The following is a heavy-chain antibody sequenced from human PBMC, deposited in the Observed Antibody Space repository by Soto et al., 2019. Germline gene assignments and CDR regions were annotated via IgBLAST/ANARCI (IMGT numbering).Heavy chain of an antibody. CDR2: ISSSSSYI. CDR3: ARDQDSSSSLHYGMDV. CDR1: GFTFSSYS. J-gene: IGHJ6*02. Sequence: EVQLVESGGGLVKPGGSLRLSCAASGFTFSSYSMNWVRQAPGKGLEWVSSISSSSSYIYYADSVKGRFTISRDNAKNSLYLQMNSLRAEDTAVYYCARDQDSSSSLHYGMDVWGQGTTVTVSS. D-gene: IGHD6-6*01. V-gene: IGHV3-21*01.